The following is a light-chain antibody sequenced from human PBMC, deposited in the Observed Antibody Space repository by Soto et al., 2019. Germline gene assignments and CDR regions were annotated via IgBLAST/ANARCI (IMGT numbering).Light chain of an antibody. CDR2: EDN. V-gene: IGLV6-57*04. CDR3: QSYDSNNPVV. J-gene: IGLJ2*01. Sequence: NFMLTQPHSVSESPGKTVTISCNRSSGSIARNYVQWYQQRPGSAPTTLIYEDNQRPSGVPDRFSGSIDSSSNSASLTISGLKTEDEADYYCQSYDSNNPVVFGGGTKLTVL. CDR1: SGSIARNY.